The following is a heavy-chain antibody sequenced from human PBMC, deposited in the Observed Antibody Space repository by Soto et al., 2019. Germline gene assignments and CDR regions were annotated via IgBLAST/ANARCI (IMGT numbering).Heavy chain of an antibody. D-gene: IGHD5-18*01. V-gene: IGHV4-61*01. CDR1: GGSVSSGSYY. CDR2: IYYSGST. J-gene: IGHJ4*02. Sequence: SETLCLTCTVSGGSVSSGSYYWSWIRQPPGKGLEWIGYIYYSGSTNYNPSLQGRVTLTTDTSTSTAYMELRSLRSDDTAVYYCAPHTLDTGMPSGYWGQGTLVTVSS. CDR3: APHTLDTGMPSGY.